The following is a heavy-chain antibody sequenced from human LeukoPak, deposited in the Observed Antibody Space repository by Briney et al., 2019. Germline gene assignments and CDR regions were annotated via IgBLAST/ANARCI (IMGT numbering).Heavy chain of an antibody. V-gene: IGHV5-51*01. CDR1: GYSFTSYW. J-gene: IGHJ4*02. D-gene: IGHD4-11*01. CDR2: IYPGDSDT. Sequence: RGESLKISCKGSGYSFTSYWIGWVRQMPGKGLEWMGIIYPGDSDTRYSPSFQGQVTISADKSISTAYLQWSSLKASDTAMYYCARHRSRYSNPTSDFDYWGQGTLVTVSS. CDR3: ARHRSRYSNPTSDFDY.